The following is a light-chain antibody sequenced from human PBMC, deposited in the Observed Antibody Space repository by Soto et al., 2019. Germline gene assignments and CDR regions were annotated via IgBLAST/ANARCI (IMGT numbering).Light chain of an antibody. Sequence: DLQRTQSPSTLSASLGSRVTITCMASQSISGWLTWYQQKPGKAPKLLSYEASSLESGVPSRVSGSGVGTEFTLTISGLQPDDFASYYCQQYSNSPITFGQGTRLDIK. CDR3: QQYSNSPIT. CDR1: QSISGW. J-gene: IGKJ5*01. CDR2: EAS. V-gene: IGKV1-5*01.